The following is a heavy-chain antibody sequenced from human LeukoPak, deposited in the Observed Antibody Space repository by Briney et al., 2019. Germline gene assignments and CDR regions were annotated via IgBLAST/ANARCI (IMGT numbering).Heavy chain of an antibody. CDR3: ARGRQQLEYFDY. CDR1: GGSISSSSYY. J-gene: IGHJ4*02. V-gene: IGHV4-39*01. CDR2: IYYSGST. Sequence: SETLPLTCTASGGSISSSSYYWGWIRQPPGKGLEWIGSIYYSGSTYYNPSLKSRVTISVDTSKNQFSLKLSSVTAADTAVYYCARGRQQLEYFDYWGQGTLVTVSS. D-gene: IGHD6-13*01.